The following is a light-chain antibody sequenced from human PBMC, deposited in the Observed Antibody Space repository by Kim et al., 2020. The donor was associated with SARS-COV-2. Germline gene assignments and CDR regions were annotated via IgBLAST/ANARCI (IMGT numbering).Light chain of an antibody. CDR1: TSNIGTNY. CDR3: AAWDDSLSGPV. Sequence: GQRVTISPSGDTSNIGTNYVSWYQHLPGTAPKLLIYRNNQRPSGVPDRFSGSKSGTSASLAISGLRSDDEADYYCAAWDDSLSGPVFGGGTQLTVL. V-gene: IGLV1-47*01. CDR2: RNN. J-gene: IGLJ2*01.